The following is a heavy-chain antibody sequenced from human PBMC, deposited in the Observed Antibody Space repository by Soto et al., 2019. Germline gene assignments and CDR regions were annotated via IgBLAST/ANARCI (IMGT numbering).Heavy chain of an antibody. Sequence: SETLSLTCTVSGGSISSGGSYWSWIRQHPGKGLEWIGYIYYSGSTYYNPSLKSRVTISVDTSKNQFSLKLSSVTAADTAVYYCARDQQQLVRRWFDPWGQGTLVTVSS. D-gene: IGHD6-13*01. J-gene: IGHJ5*02. CDR1: GGSISSGGSY. CDR3: ARDQQQLVRRWFDP. V-gene: IGHV4-31*03. CDR2: IYYSGST.